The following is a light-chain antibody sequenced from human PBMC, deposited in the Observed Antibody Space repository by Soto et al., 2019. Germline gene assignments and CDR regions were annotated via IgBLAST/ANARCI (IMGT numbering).Light chain of an antibody. CDR2: DDT. CDR1: NIGRIT. Sequence: SYVLTQPPSISVAPGQTASLTCGGINIGRITVHWYQQRPGQAPALVLYDDTDRPSGIPERFSGSNSGNTATLTINRVEVGDEADYYCQVWDSSSNQVVLGGGTQLTVL. V-gene: IGLV3-21*02. J-gene: IGLJ3*02. CDR3: QVWDSSSNQVV.